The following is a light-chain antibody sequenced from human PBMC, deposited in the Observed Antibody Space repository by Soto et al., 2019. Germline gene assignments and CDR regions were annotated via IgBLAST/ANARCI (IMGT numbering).Light chain of an antibody. Sequence: EIVMTQSTATLSVSTGERATLSCRASQSVSSYLAWYQQKPGQAPRLLIYDASNRATGIPARFSGSGSGTDFTLTISSLEPEDFAVYYCQQRSNWPPLFTFGGGTKVDIK. CDR1: QSVSSY. J-gene: IGKJ4*01. CDR3: QQRSNWPPLFT. V-gene: IGKV3-11*01. CDR2: DAS.